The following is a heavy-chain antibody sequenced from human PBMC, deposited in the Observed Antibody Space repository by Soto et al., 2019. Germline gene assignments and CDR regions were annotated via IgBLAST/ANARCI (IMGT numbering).Heavy chain of an antibody. V-gene: IGHV3-23*01. Sequence: GGSLRLSCAASGFTFSSYAMSWVRQAPGKGLEWVSAISGSGGSTYYADSVKGRFTISRDNSKNTLYLQMNSLRAEDTAVYYCAKDLSHYYDSSGSLDYWGQGTLVTVSS. D-gene: IGHD3-22*01. CDR2: ISGSGGST. CDR1: GFTFSSYA. CDR3: AKDLSHYYDSSGSLDY. J-gene: IGHJ4*02.